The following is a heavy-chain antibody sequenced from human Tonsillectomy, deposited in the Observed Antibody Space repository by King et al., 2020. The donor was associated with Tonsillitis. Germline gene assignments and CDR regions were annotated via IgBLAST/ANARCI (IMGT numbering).Heavy chain of an antibody. CDR1: NYTFTNYG. J-gene: IGHJ3*01. CDR3: VRDAHRVINASDV. CDR2: ISGKKGNT. Sequence: QLVQSGAEVKKPGASVKVSCKASNYTFTNYGVSWGRQAPGQGLEWMGGISGKKGNTKYAQKLQGRVTMITDTSTSTAYMELRGLRSDDTAVYYCVRDAHRVINASDVWGQRTMLTVSS. D-gene: IGHD2-21*01. V-gene: IGHV1-18*01.